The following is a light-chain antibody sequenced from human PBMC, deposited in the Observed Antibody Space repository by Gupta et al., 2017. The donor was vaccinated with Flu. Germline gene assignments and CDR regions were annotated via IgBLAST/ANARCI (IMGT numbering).Light chain of an antibody. CDR1: SSDVGAYNF. CDR2: EVS. V-gene: IGLV2-14*01. J-gene: IGLJ1*01. CDR3: SSYTSSTFYV. Sequence: QSALNQPASVSGSPGQSIAISCTGTSSDVGAYNFVSWYQQHPGKAPKLMIYEVSNRPSGVSNRFSGSKSGNTASLTISGLQAEDEADYYCSSYTSSTFYVFGTGTKVTVL.